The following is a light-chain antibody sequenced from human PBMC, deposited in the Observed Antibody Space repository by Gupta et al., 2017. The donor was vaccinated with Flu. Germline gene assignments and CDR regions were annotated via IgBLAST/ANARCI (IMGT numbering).Light chain of an antibody. CDR3: QLRSNWPIT. CDR2: DTS. V-gene: IGKV3-11*01. CDR1: QIISSN. Sequence: EIVLTQSPATLSLSPGERATLSCRASQIISSNFACYQQKPGQAPSLLIYDTSNRATGMPARSSGRGSGTDLTLIISSLETEDFAVYYSQLRSNWPITFGQGTRLEIK. J-gene: IGKJ5*01.